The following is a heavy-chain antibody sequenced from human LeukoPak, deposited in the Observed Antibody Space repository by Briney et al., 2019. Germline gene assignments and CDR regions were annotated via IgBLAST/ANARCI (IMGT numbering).Heavy chain of an antibody. Sequence: GGCLRLCCAAPGFTFSDDYMSSIRQAPGKVLGWDPYISSSSRTIYYADSVKGRFTISRDNAKNSLYLQMNSLRAEDTAVYYCARDLMGIAYRGAFYYWGQGTLVTVSS. CDR3: ARDLMGIAYRGAFYY. J-gene: IGHJ4*02. CDR2: ISSSSRTI. CDR1: GFTFSDDY. V-gene: IGHV3-11*01. D-gene: IGHD6-13*01.